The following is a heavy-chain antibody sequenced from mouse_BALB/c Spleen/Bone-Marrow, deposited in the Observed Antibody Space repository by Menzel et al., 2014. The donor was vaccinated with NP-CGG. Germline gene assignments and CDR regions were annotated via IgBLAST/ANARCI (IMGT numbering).Heavy chain of an antibody. Sequence: EVKLMESGGGLVQPGGSLKLSCAASGFTFSSYGMSWVRQTPDKRLELVATINSNGGSTYYPDSVKGRFTISRDNAKNTLYLQMSSLKSEDTAMYYYARERYYGNGRIFEYWGQGTTLTVSS. CDR1: GFTFSSYG. CDR3: ARERYYGNGRIFEY. V-gene: IGHV5-6-3*01. CDR2: INSNGGST. D-gene: IGHD1-1*01. J-gene: IGHJ2*01.